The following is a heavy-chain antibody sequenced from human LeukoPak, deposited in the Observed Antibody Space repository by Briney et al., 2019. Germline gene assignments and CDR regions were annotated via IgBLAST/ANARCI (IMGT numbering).Heavy chain of an antibody. Sequence: SETLSLTCAVSGGSISSGGYSWSWIRQPPGTGLEWIGYIYHSGSTYYNPSLKSRVTISVDRSKNQFSLKLSSVTAADTAVYYCATLFHYYDSSGYYYEYFQHWGQGTLVTVSS. CDR2: IYHSGST. D-gene: IGHD3-22*01. J-gene: IGHJ1*01. CDR3: ATLFHYYDSSGYYYEYFQH. CDR1: GGSISSGGYS. V-gene: IGHV4-30-2*01.